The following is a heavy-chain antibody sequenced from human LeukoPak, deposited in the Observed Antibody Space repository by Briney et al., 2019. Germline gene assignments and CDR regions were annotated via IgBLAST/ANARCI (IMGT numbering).Heavy chain of an antibody. CDR2: FDPEDGET. CDR1: GYTLTELS. V-gene: IGHV1-24*01. CDR3: ATAMLDVWFGGY. Sequence: ASVEVSCKVSGYTLTELSMHWVRQAPGKGLEWMGGFDPEDGETIYAQKFQGRVTMTEDTSTDTAYMELSSLRSEDTAVYYCATAMLDVWFGGYWGQGTLVTVSS. J-gene: IGHJ4*02. D-gene: IGHD3-10*01.